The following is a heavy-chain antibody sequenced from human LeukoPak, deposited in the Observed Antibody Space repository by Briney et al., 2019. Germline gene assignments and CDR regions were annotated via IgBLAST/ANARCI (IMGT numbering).Heavy chain of an antibody. D-gene: IGHD6-19*01. CDR2: ISYDGSNK. V-gene: IGHV3-30-3*01. CDR3: ARDQGLSDIAVALDY. J-gene: IGHJ4*02. Sequence: GGSLRLSCAASGFTFSSYAMHWVRQAPGKGLEWVAVISYDGSNKYYADSVKGRFTISRDNSKNTLYLQMNSLRAEDTAVYYCARDQGLSDIAVALDYWGQGTLVTVSS. CDR1: GFTFSSYA.